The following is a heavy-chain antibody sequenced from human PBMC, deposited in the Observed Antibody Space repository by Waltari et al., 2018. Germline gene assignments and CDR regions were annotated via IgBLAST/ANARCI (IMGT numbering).Heavy chain of an antibody. V-gene: IGHV4-59*01. CDR3: ARVSLWFGRLDAFDI. Sequence: QVQLQESGPGLVKPSETLSLTCTVSGGSISSYYWSWIRQPPGKGLEWIGYIYYSGSTNYNPSLKSRVTISVDTSKNHVSLKLSSVTAADTAVYYRARVSLWFGRLDAFDIWGQGTMVTVSS. J-gene: IGHJ3*02. CDR1: GGSISSYY. CDR2: IYYSGST. D-gene: IGHD3-10*01.